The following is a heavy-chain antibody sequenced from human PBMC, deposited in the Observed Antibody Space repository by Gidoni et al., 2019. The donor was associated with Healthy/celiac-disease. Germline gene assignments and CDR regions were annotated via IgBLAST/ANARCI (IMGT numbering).Heavy chain of an antibody. Sequence: EVQLVESGGGLVQPGRSLRPSCAASGFTFDDYAMHWVRQAPGKGLEWGSGISRNSGSIGYADSVKGRFTISRDNAKNSLYLQMNSLRAEDTALYYCAKVEPPFDIWGQGTMVTVSS. D-gene: IGHD1-1*01. CDR2: ISRNSGSI. CDR3: AKVEPPFDI. V-gene: IGHV3-9*01. CDR1: GFTFDDYA. J-gene: IGHJ3*02.